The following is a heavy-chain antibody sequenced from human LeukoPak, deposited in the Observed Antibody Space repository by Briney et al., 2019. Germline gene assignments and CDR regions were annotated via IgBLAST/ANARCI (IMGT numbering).Heavy chain of an antibody. D-gene: IGHD4-23*01. CDR2: ISGSGGGA. Sequence: PGGSLRLSCAASGFTFRSYAMTWVRQAPGKGLEWGAAISGSGGGASYAASVKGRFTTSRDNSNNTLYLHMNSLRAEDTPVYYCAKDAVERAVVTLYWFDPWGQGTLVTVSS. V-gene: IGHV3-23*01. CDR3: AKDAVERAVVTLYWFDP. J-gene: IGHJ5*02. CDR1: GFTFRSYA.